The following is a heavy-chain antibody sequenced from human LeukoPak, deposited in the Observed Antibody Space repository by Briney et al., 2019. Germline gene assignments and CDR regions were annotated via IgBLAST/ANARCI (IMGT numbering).Heavy chain of an antibody. CDR3: AKDGGGNCYDPIDY. Sequence: PGGSLRLSCAFSGFTFSNYAMSWVPEAPGEGLEWVSGITDSGRSTYFAVSVRGRFTISRDKSKNTLYLQMNSLRAEDTALYYCAKDGGGNCYDPIDYWGQGILVTVSS. CDR1: GFTFSNYA. V-gene: IGHV3-23*01. D-gene: IGHD2-21*01. J-gene: IGHJ4*02. CDR2: ITDSGRST.